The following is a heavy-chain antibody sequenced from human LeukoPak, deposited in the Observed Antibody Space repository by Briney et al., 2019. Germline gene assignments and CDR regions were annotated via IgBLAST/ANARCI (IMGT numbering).Heavy chain of an antibody. J-gene: IGHJ1*01. CDR1: GGSISGGGYF. V-gene: IGHV4-31*03. CDR2: ISFSGST. D-gene: IGHD3-22*01. CDR3: HRYFQN. Sequence: SETLSLTCTVSGGSISGGGYFWSWTRHHPGQGLEWIGYISFSGSTYYSPSLESRLSISVDTSMTAADTAVYFCAREAYDGSGHRYFQNWGQGTLVTVSS.